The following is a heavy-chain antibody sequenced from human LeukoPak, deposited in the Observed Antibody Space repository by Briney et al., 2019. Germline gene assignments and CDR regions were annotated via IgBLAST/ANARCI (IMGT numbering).Heavy chain of an antibody. CDR1: GFTFNNYP. V-gene: IGHV3-23*01. Sequence: GGSLRLSCAASGFTFNNYPMSWVRQAPGKGLEWVSAISEDGGDTKYAVSVKGRFTISRDNSKKTLYLQMNSVRVEDTAVYYCAKDKYLNGPLLDYFDYWGQGTLVTVSS. CDR2: ISEDGGDT. CDR3: AKDKYLNGPLLDYFDY. J-gene: IGHJ4*02. D-gene: IGHD3-10*01.